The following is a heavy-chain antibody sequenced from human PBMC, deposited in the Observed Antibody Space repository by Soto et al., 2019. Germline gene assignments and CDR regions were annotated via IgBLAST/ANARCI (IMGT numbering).Heavy chain of an antibody. D-gene: IGHD3-10*01. J-gene: IGHJ3*02. V-gene: IGHV3-33*01. CDR1: GFTFSSYG. CDR2: IWYDGSNK. CDR3: AIFSMVRGVNSDAFDI. Sequence: GGSLRLSCAASGFTFSSYGMHWVRQAPGKGLEWVAVIWYDGSNKYYADSVKGRFTISRDNSKNTLYLQMNSLRAEDTAVYYCAIFSMVRGVNSDAFDIWGQGTMVTVSS.